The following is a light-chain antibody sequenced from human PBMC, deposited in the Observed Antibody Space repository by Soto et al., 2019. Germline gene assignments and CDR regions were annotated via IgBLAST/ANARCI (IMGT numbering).Light chain of an antibody. Sequence: DIQMTQSPSSLSASVGDRVSITCRASQSISNHLNWYQQKPGKAPKLLICAASSLQSGVPSRFSGSRSGPDFTLTISSLQPEDFATYYCQQSYSSPPTFGQGTKVDIK. J-gene: IGKJ1*01. V-gene: IGKV1-39*01. CDR3: QQSYSSPPT. CDR2: AAS. CDR1: QSISNH.